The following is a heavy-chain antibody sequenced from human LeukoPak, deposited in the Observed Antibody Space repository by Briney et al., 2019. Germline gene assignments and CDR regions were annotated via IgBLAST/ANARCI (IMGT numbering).Heavy chain of an antibody. J-gene: IGHJ4*02. CDR3: ARTNDFSLDYYFDF. CDR1: GGSVSSDYY. V-gene: IGHV4-39*01. Sequence: PSETLSLTCTVSGGSVSSDYYWGWIRQPPGKGLEWIGSIYYSRSGYYNPSLKSRVTISVDTSKNQFSLTLSSVTAADTAVYYCARTNDFSLDYYFDFWGQGTLVTVSS. D-gene: IGHD2-8*01. CDR2: IYYSRSG.